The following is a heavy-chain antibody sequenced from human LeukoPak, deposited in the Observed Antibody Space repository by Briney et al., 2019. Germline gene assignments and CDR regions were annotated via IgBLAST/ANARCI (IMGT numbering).Heavy chain of an antibody. Sequence: PGGSLRLSCVALGFTFTDHPMNWVRQAPGKGLEWVSVLYSGGDTYYTDSVKGRFTISRDNSKNTLYLQMNSLRVEDTAVYYCARARGSGWLDFDCWGQGTLVTVSS. CDR2: LYSGGDT. CDR3: ARARGSGWLDFDC. D-gene: IGHD6-19*01. V-gene: IGHV3-53*01. CDR1: GFTFTDHP. J-gene: IGHJ4*02.